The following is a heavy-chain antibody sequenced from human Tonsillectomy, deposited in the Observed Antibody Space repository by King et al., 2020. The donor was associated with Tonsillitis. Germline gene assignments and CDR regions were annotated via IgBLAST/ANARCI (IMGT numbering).Heavy chain of an antibody. V-gene: IGHV5-51*01. Sequence: EQQLVQSGAEVKKPGESLKISCQGSGYTFSNYWIGWVRQMPGKGLEWMGIIYPGDSDTTYSPSFQGQVTISADKSISTAYLQWSSLKASDTAMYYCARRSVAVTASRNAFDIWGQGTVVTVSS. CDR1: GYTFSNYW. CDR2: IYPGDSDT. D-gene: IGHD6-19*01. J-gene: IGHJ3*02. CDR3: ARRSVAVTASRNAFDI.